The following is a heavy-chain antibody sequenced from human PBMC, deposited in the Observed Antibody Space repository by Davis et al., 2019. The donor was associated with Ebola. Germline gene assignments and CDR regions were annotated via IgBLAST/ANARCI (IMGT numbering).Heavy chain of an antibody. Sequence: PGGSLRLSCAASGFTFSNAWMNWVRQAPGKGLEWVGRIKSKTDGGTTDYAAPVKGRFTISRDDSKNTLYLQMNSLKTEDTAVYYCTTGQYQLLLGADYGMDVWGQGTTVTVSS. D-gene: IGHD2-2*01. J-gene: IGHJ6*02. CDR2: IKSKTDGGTT. CDR3: TTGQYQLLLGADYGMDV. CDR1: GFTFSNAW. V-gene: IGHV3-15*07.